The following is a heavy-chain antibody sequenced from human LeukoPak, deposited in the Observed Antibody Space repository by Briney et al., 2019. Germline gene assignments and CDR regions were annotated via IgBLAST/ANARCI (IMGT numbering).Heavy chain of an antibody. D-gene: IGHD3-10*01. CDR3: TRGRNSGYLYYFDY. CDR1: GYTFTSYD. J-gene: IGHJ4*02. V-gene: IGHV1-8*01. CDR2: MNPNSGNT. Sequence: ASVKVSCKASGYTFTSYDINWVRQATGQGLEWMGWMNPNSGNTGYAQKFQGRVTMTRDTSISTAYMELSRLRSDDTAVYYCTRGRNSGYLYYFDYWGQGTLVTVSS.